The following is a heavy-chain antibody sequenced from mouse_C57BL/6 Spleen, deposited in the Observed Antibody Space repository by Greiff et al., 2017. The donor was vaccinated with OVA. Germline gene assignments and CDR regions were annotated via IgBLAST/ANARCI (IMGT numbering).Heavy chain of an antibody. CDR2: ISSGSSTI. J-gene: IGHJ2*01. CDR1: GFTFSDYG. D-gene: IGHD1-1*01. Sequence: EVMLVESGGGLVKPGGSLKLSCAASGFTFSDYGMHWVRQAPEKGLEWVAYISSGSSTIYYAATVKGRFTISRDNAKNTLFLQMTSLRSEDTAMYYCARNYYGSSYAFDYWGQGTTLTVSS. CDR3: ARNYYGSSYAFDY. V-gene: IGHV5-17*01.